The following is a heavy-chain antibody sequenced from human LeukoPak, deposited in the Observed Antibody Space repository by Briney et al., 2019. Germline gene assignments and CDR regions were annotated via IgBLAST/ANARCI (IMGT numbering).Heavy chain of an antibody. CDR1: GGSISSSSYY. V-gene: IGHV4-39*07. CDR2: IYYSGST. Sequence: SESLSLTCTVSGGSISSSSYYWGWIRQPPGKGLEWIGSIYYSGSTYYNPSLKSRVTISVDTSKNQFSLKLSSVTAADTAVYYCAREYSGYDSPACWGQGTLVTVSS. CDR3: AREYSGYDSPAC. D-gene: IGHD5-12*01. J-gene: IGHJ4*02.